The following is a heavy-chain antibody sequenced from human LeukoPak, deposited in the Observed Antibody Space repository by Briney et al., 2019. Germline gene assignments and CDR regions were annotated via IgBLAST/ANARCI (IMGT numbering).Heavy chain of an antibody. V-gene: IGHV5-51*01. CDR2: IYPGDSDT. Sequence: GESLKISCKGSGYSFTSHWIGWVRQMAGKGLEWMGTIYPGDSDTRYSPSFQGQVTISVGKSISTAYLQWSSLKASDTAIYYCARATSGTSTFRHWGQGTLVTVSS. J-gene: IGHJ1*01. D-gene: IGHD6-13*01. CDR1: GYSFTSHW. CDR3: ARATSGTSTFRH.